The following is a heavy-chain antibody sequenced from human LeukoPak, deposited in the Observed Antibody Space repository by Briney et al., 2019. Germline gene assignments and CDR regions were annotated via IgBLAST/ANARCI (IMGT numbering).Heavy chain of an antibody. Sequence: SETLSLTCTVSGGSISSYYWSWIRQPPGKGLEWIGYIYYSGSTNYNPSLKSRVTISVDKSKNQFSLKLSSVTAADTAVYYCARIGLGSSWSLGYWGQGTLVTVSS. CDR3: ARIGLGSSWSLGY. D-gene: IGHD6-13*01. CDR2: IYYSGST. V-gene: IGHV4-59*12. J-gene: IGHJ4*02. CDR1: GGSISSYY.